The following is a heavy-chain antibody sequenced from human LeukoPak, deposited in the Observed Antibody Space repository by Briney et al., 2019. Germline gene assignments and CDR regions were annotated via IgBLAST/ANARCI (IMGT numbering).Heavy chain of an antibody. Sequence: PSETLSLTCAVYGGSFSGYYWSWIRQPPGKGLEWIGEINHSGSTNYNPSLKSRVTISVDTSKNQFSLKLSSVTAADTAVYYCARGDTLRFLEWSKYYYYYYYMDVWGKGTTVTVSS. V-gene: IGHV4-34*01. D-gene: IGHD3-3*01. CDR2: INHSGST. CDR1: GGSFSGYY. CDR3: ARGDTLRFLEWSKYYYYYYYMDV. J-gene: IGHJ6*03.